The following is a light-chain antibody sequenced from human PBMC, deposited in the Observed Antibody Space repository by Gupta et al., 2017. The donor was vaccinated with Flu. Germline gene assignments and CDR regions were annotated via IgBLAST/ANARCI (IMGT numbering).Light chain of an antibody. CDR1: SSDFGSGFD. V-gene: IGLV1-40*01. J-gene: IGLJ2*01. CDR3: QTYDSSLSGSV. CDR2: DTY. Sequence: QSVLTQPPSVSGAPGQRVTISCTGSSSDFGSGFDVHWYQHLPGSAPKLLIYDTYNRPSGVPDRFSGFKSGTSAYLAITGLQAEDEADYYCQTYDSSLSGSVCGGGTKLT.